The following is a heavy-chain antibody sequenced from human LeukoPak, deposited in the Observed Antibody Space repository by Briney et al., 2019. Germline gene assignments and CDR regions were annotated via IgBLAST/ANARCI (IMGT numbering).Heavy chain of an antibody. CDR1: GGSISSYY. CDR3: ARERRGYSGYPRMDV. D-gene: IGHD5-12*01. J-gene: IGHJ6*02. V-gene: IGHV4-59*01. Sequence: SETLPLTCTVSGGSISSYYWSWIRQPPGKGLEWIGYIYYSGSANYNPSLKSRVTISVDTSKNQFSLKLSSVTAADTAVYYCARERRGYSGYPRMDVWGQGTTVTVSS. CDR2: IYYSGSA.